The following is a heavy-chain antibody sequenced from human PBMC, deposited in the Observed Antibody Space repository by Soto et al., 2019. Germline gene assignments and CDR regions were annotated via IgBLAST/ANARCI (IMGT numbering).Heavy chain of an antibody. J-gene: IGHJ5*02. V-gene: IGHV3-74*01. CDR1: GFTFSSYW. Sequence: EVQLVESGGNLVQPGGSLRLSCAASGFTFSSYWMHWVRQAPGKGLVWVSRINSDGSSTSYVDSVKGRFTISRDNAKNTLYLQVNSRSVEATAVYYCARRGQEGPGLAHWGQGTPVTVSS. CDR3: ARRGQEGPGLAH. CDR2: INSDGSST.